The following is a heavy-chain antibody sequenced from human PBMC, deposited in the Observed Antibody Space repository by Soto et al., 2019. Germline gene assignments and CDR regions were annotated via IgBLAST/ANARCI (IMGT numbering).Heavy chain of an antibody. CDR2: IYYSGST. J-gene: IGHJ5*02. CDR3: ARVGSSTSLNWFDP. V-gene: IGHV4-31*03. Sequence: TLSLTCTVSGGSISSGGYYWSWIRQHPGKGLEWIGYIYYSGSTYYNPSLKSRVTISVDTSKNQFSLKLSSVTAADTAVYYCARVGSSTSLNWFDPGGQGTQVTVSS. CDR1: GGSISSGGYY. D-gene: IGHD2-2*01.